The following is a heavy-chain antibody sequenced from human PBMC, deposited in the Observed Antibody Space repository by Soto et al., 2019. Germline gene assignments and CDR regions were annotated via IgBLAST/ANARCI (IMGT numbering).Heavy chain of an antibody. V-gene: IGHV3-23*01. D-gene: IGHD6-19*01. J-gene: IGHJ5*02. Sequence: EAQLLESGGGLVQPGGSLRLSCSASGFIFNNYAMSWVRQAPGKGLEWVSGITGYGATTYYAESVKGRFTISRDNSKNTLYLQMSTLTAEDTAVYYCARDPLLYDSDWYPNWFGPWGQGTLVPVSS. CDR2: ITGYGATT. CDR3: ARDPLLYDSDWYPNWFGP. CDR1: GFIFNNYA.